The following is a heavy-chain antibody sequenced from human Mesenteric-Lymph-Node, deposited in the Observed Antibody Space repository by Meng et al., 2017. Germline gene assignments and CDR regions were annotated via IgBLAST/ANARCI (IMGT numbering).Heavy chain of an antibody. CDR3: ARTFSSGWSLFQH. J-gene: IGHJ1*01. D-gene: IGHD6-19*01. Sequence: QVQLQQWGVGLLKPSETLSLTCAVNGGSLSGAYWNWIRQPPGKGLEWIGEIIHGGSPSYNPSLKSRVTISADKSKNHFSLKLSSVTAADTAVYYCARTFSSGWSLFQHWGQGTLVTVSS. CDR2: IIHGGSP. V-gene: IGHV4-34*12. CDR1: GGSLSGAY.